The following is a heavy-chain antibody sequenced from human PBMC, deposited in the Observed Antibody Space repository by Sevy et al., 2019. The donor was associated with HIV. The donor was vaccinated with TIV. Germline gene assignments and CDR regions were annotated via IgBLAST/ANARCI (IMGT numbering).Heavy chain of an antibody. D-gene: IGHD2-15*01. Sequence: GGSLRLSCAASGFTFSSYSMNWVRQAPGKGLEWVSSISGSSSHIYYADSVKGRFTISRDNAKNSLSLQMRGLRAEDTAVYYCARVSSGYSYSPFDYWGQGTLVTVSS. CDR1: GFTFSSYS. V-gene: IGHV3-21*01. J-gene: IGHJ4*02. CDR2: ISGSSSHI. CDR3: ARVSSGYSYSPFDY.